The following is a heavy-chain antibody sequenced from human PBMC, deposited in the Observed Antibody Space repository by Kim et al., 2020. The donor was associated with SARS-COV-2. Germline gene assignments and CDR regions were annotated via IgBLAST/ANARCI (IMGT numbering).Heavy chain of an antibody. V-gene: IGHV4-34*01. CDR3: ARRSDFWSGYYTY. CDR1: GGSFSGYY. CDR2: INHSGST. Sequence: SETLSLTCAVYGGSFSGYYWSWIRQPPGKGLEWIGEINHSGSTNYNPSLKSRVTISVDTSKNQFSLKLSSVTAADTAVYYCARRSDFWSGYYTYWGQGTLVTVSS. J-gene: IGHJ4*02. D-gene: IGHD3-3*01.